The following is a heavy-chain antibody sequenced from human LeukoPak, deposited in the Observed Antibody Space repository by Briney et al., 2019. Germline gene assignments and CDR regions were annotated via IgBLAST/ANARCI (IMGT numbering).Heavy chain of an antibody. V-gene: IGHV4-59*12. J-gene: IGHJ4*02. CDR3: ARDNWNDFDY. Sequence: SETLSLTCTVSGGSINTYYWSWIRQPPGKGLEWIGYIYYSRSTNHNPSLKSRVTISVDTSKNQFSLKLSSVTAADTAVYYCARDNWNDFDYWGQGTLVTVSS. D-gene: IGHD1-1*01. CDR1: GGSINTYY. CDR2: IYYSRST.